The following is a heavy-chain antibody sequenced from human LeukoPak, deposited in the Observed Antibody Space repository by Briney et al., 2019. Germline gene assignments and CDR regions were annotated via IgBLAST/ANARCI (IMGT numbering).Heavy chain of an antibody. CDR3: ADNLSL. J-gene: IGHJ4*02. CDR2: IATSSDTI. CDR1: GFTFRTHS. D-gene: IGHD1-1*01. V-gene: IGHV3-48*04. Sequence: GGSLRLSCAASGFTFRTHSMNWVRQAPGKGLEWISYIATSSDTIYYADSVKGRFTISRGNAKNSLYLQMNSLRAEDTAVYYCADNLSLWGQGTLVTVSS.